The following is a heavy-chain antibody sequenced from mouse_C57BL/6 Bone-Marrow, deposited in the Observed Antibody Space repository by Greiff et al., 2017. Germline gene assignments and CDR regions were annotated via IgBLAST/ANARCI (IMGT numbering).Heavy chain of an antibody. CDR1: GFTFSSYA. V-gene: IGHV5-4*01. J-gene: IGHJ3*01. Sequence: EVKVEESGGGLVKPGGSLKLSCAASGFTFSSYAMSWVRQTPEKRLEWVATISDGGSYTYYPDNVKGRFTISRDNAKNNLYLQMSHLKSEDTAMYYCARDRQLSTYWGQGTLVTVSA. CDR3: ARDRQLSTY. CDR2: ISDGGSYT. D-gene: IGHD3-2*02.